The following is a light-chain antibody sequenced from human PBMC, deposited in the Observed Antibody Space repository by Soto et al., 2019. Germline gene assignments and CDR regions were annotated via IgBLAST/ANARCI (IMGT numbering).Light chain of an antibody. Sequence: DIQMTQSPSTLSASVGDRVTITCRASRSISNYLAWYQQKPGKAPKLLIYKASTLETGVPSRFSGSGSGTEFPLTISGLQPDVFATYCCQQYISIPFTFGPGTKVEIK. V-gene: IGKV1-5*03. CDR2: KAS. CDR3: QQYISIPFT. J-gene: IGKJ4*01. CDR1: RSISNY.